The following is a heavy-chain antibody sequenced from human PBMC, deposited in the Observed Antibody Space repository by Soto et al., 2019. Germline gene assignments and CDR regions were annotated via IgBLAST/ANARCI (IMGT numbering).Heavy chain of an antibody. Sequence: QVQLVQSGAEVKKPGSSVTVSCKASGGTFGNSAISWVRQAPGQGLEWMGGSIPIFPTPDYAQNFQGRPKITADESTRTAYMELTSLRSEDTAVYYCARDKDRQQLGGNYYYGIDVWGQGTTVTVSS. V-gene: IGHV1-69*12. D-gene: IGHD3-3*02. CDR3: ARDKDRQQLGGNYYYGIDV. CDR2: SIPIFPTP. CDR1: GGTFGNSA. J-gene: IGHJ6*02.